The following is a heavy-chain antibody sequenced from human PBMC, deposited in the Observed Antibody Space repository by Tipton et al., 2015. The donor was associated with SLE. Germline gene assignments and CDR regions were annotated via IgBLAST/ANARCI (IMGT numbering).Heavy chain of an antibody. Sequence: QLVQSGAEVKKPGASVKVSCKASGYTFTGYYMHWVRQAPGQGLEWMGRINPNSGGTNYAQKFQGRVTMTRDTSISTAYMELSRLRSDDTAVYYYARAPWFRELFYADYWGQGTLVTVSS. CDR1: GYTFTGYY. CDR3: ARAPWFRELFYADY. D-gene: IGHD3-10*01. J-gene: IGHJ4*02. V-gene: IGHV1-2*06. CDR2: INPNSGGT.